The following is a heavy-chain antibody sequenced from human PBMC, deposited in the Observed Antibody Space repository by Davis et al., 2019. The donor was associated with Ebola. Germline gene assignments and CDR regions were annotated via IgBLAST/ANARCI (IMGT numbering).Heavy chain of an antibody. Sequence: GESLKISCAASEFTFSSYSMSWVRQAPGKGLEWVSSISSNGIYIYYADSVKGRFTISRDNAKNSLYLQMNSMRAEDTAVYYCATSTSCNGGRCVRYGMDVWGQGTTVTVSS. V-gene: IGHV3-21*01. CDR2: ISSNGIYI. CDR1: EFTFSSYS. J-gene: IGHJ6*02. D-gene: IGHD2-15*01. CDR3: ATSTSCNGGRCVRYGMDV.